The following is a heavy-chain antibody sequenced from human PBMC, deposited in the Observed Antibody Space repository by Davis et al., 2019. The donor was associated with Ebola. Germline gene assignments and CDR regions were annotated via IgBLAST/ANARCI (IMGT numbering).Heavy chain of an antibody. V-gene: IGHV1-2*02. Sequence: ASVKVSCKASGYTFSDYHIHWMRQAPGHGLEWLGRMLPKSGATFFLEKIQHRVTMTADTSIATAYMELTNLQDDDTALYFCAREMRRKTEIMRSLDFDYWGQGTLVTVSS. CDR1: GYTFSDYH. J-gene: IGHJ4*02. CDR2: MLPKSGAT. CDR3: AREMRRKTEIMRSLDFDY. D-gene: IGHD2-8*01.